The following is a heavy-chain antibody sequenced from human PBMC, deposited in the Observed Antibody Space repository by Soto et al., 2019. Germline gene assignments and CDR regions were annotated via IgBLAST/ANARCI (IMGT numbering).Heavy chain of an antibody. V-gene: IGHV1-8*02. CDR1: GYTFTSYY. D-gene: IGHD4-17*01. CDR2: INPNSGNT. CDR3: ARTLYGDNVDY. J-gene: IGHJ4*02. Sequence: ASVKVSCKASGYTFTSYYMHWARQAPGQGLEWMGIINPNSGNTGYAQKFQGRVTMTRNTSISTAYMELSSLRSEDTAVYYCARTLYGDNVDYWGQGTLVTVSS.